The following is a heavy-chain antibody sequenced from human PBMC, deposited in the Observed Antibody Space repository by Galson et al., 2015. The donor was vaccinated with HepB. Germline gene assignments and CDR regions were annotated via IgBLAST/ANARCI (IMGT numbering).Heavy chain of an antibody. CDR1: GYTFSRHW. CDR2: IDPRDSYT. J-gene: IGHJ5*02. CDR3: ARHGREVAPDNYFHP. Sequence: QSGAEVKKPGESLTISCKGSGYTFSRHWISWVRQMPGKGLEWMGRIDPRDSYTNYSQSFQGHVTLSVDKSIGTAFLHWSSLKASDTAIYYCARHGREVAPDNYFHPWGQGTLVTVSS. D-gene: IGHD6-19*01. V-gene: IGHV5-10-1*01.